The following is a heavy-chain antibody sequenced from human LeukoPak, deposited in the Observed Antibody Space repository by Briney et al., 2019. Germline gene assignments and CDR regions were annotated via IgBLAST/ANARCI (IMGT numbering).Heavy chain of an antibody. CDR2: ISSDGSST. J-gene: IGHJ4*02. Sequence: GGSLRLSCAASGFTFSSYAMYWVRQAPGKGLGWVSRISSDGSSTIYADSVKGRFTISRDIAKNTLYLQMNSLRAEDTAVYYCARAQMGAPTDYWGQGTLVTVSS. D-gene: IGHD1-26*01. V-gene: IGHV3-74*01. CDR1: GFTFSSYA. CDR3: ARAQMGAPTDY.